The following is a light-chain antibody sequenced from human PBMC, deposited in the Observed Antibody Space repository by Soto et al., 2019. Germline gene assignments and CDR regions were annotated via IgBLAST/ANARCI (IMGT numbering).Light chain of an antibody. CDR2: GAS. J-gene: IGKJ2*01. CDR3: RQYGISPYT. V-gene: IGKV3-20*01. CDR1: QSVSSSY. Sequence: EIVLTQSPGTLSLSPGERATLSCRASQSVSSSYLAWYQQKPGQAPRLLIYGASSRATGIPDRFSASGSGTDFTISISRLEPEDFAVFYCRQYGISPYTFGQGTKLEMK.